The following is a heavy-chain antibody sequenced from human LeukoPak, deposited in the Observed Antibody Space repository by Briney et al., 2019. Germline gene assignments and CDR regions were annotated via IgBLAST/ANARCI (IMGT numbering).Heavy chain of an antibody. V-gene: IGHV5-51*01. CDR3: ARRGYCSGGSCYSNAFDI. CDR2: IYPGD. Sequence: GESLKISCKGSGYNFAIYWIAWVRQMPGKGLEWMGSIYPGDRYSPSFQGQVTISADKSITTAYLQWSSLKASDTAMYYCARRGYCSGGSCYSNAFDIWGQGTMVTVSS. CDR1: GYNFAIYW. D-gene: IGHD2-15*01. J-gene: IGHJ3*02.